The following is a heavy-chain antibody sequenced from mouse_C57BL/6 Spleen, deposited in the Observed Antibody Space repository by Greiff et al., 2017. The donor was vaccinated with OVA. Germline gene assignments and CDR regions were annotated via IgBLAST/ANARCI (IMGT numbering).Heavy chain of an antibody. D-gene: IGHD1-1*01. CDR2: IRSKSSNYAT. V-gene: IGHV10-3*01. CDR1: GFTFNTYA. Sequence: EVQGVESGGGLVQPKGSLKLSCAASGFTFNTYAMHWVRQAPGKGLEWVARIRSKSSNYATYYADSVKDRFTISRDDSQSMLYLQMNNLKTEDTAMYYCVRDGAFYGRGYWYFDVWGTGTTVTVSS. CDR3: VRDGAFYGRGYWYFDV. J-gene: IGHJ1*03.